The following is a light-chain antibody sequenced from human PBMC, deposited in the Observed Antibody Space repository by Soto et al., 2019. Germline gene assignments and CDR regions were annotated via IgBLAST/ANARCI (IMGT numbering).Light chain of an antibody. Sequence: FQMTQCPSTLSASVGARVTITCRASQTISSWLAWYQQRPGKAPKLLIYDASSLESGVPSRFSGSGSGTDFTLTISSLQPDDFATYYCQQYNNYPLTFGGGTKVDIK. V-gene: IGKV1-5*01. CDR2: DAS. CDR1: QTISSW. J-gene: IGKJ4*01. CDR3: QQYNNYPLT.